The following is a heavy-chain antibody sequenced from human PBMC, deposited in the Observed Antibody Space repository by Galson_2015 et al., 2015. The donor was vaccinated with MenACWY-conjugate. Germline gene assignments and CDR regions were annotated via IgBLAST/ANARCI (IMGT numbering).Heavy chain of an antibody. D-gene: IGHD3-16*01. V-gene: IGHV1-69*04. J-gene: IGHJ4*02. Sequence: QSGAEVKEPGSSVTVSCKASGGTLSSYPFNWVRQAPGQGLEWLGRIVPVLRQPNYAQKFQGRVTIIAGKSTSTVYMELTGLTSEDTAFYYCSKGAVPGTQGSEFDYWGQGTLVTVSS. CDR1: GGTLSSYP. CDR3: SKGAVPGTQGSEFDY. CDR2: IVPVLRQP.